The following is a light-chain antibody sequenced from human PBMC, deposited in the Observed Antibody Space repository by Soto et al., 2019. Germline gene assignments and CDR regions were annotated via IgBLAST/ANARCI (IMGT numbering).Light chain of an antibody. CDR1: QDVSSW. CDR3: QQANSFPTT. J-gene: IGKJ4*01. V-gene: IGKV1D-12*01. Sequence: DLQMTQSPSSVSASVGDRVTITCRASQDVSSWLAWYQQKPGRAPNLLIYAASSLQGGVPSRFSGSGSGTEFTLTISSLQSADFATYYCQQANSFPTTFGGGTKVEIK. CDR2: AAS.